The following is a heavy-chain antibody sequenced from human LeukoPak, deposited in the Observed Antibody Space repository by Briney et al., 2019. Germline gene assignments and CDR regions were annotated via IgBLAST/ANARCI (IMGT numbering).Heavy chain of an antibody. V-gene: IGHV1-24*01. J-gene: IGHJ4*02. D-gene: IGHD1-14*01. CDR3: ATAPPGRGSPLDY. CDR2: FDPEDGET. CDR1: GYTLAELS. Sequence: ASVKVSCKVSGYTLAELSMHWVRQAPGKGLEWMGGFDPEDGETIYAQKFQGRVTMTEDTSTDTAYMELSSLRSEDTAVYYCATAPPGRGSPLDYWGQGTLVTVSS.